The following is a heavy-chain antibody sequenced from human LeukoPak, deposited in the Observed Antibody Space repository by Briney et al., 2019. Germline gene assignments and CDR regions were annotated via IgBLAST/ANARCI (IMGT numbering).Heavy chain of an antibody. D-gene: IGHD3-16*01. CDR1: GFRFSNYW. CDR3: VRFGPDHDMGL. CDR2: IKTDGSET. J-gene: IGHJ6*02. V-gene: IGHV3-7*01. Sequence: PGGSLRLSCAAAGFRFSNYWMTWVRQAPEEGLEWLARIKTDGSETYYVDSVKGRFTISRDNARSSLYLQMNSLRVEDTAVYHCVRFGPDHDMGLWGQGTTVTVS.